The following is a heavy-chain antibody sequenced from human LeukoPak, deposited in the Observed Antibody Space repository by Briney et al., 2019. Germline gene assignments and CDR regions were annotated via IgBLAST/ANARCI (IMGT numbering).Heavy chain of an antibody. CDR3: ARHLSDRMPGIDY. V-gene: IGHV4-39*01. CDR1: GGSINSSSYY. J-gene: IGHJ4*02. CDR2: LYYSGST. Sequence: SETLSLTCTVSGGSINSSSYYWGWIRQPPGKGLEWIGSLYYSGSTYYNPSFKSRVTISVDTSKNQFSPKLSSVTAADTAMYYCARHLSDRMPGIDYWGQGTLVAVSS. D-gene: IGHD2-2*01.